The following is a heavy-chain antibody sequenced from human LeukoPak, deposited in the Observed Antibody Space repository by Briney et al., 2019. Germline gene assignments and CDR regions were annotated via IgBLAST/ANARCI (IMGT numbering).Heavy chain of an antibody. J-gene: IGHJ4*02. V-gene: IGHV1-24*01. CDR1: GYTLTELS. Sequence: ASVKVSCKVSGYTLTELSMHWVRQAPGKGLEWMGGFDPEDGETIYAQKFQGRVTMTEDTSTDTAYMELSSLRSEDTAVYYCATVGGPYSSSSSFDYWGQGTLVTVSS. CDR3: ATVGGPYSSSSSFDY. CDR2: FDPEDGET. D-gene: IGHD6-6*01.